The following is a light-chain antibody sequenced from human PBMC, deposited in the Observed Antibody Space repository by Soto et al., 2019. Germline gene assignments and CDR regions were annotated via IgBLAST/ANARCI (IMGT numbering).Light chain of an antibody. V-gene: IGKV3-15*01. CDR2: GAS. CDR1: QSVANN. J-gene: IGKJ4*01. CDR3: QQYHKWPLT. Sequence: IVLTQSPGTLSLSPGERATVPCRASQSVANNLAWYQQKPGQAPRLLISGASTRATGIPARFSGSGFGTEFTLTISSLQSEDFAVYYCQQYHKWPLTFGGGTKVDI.